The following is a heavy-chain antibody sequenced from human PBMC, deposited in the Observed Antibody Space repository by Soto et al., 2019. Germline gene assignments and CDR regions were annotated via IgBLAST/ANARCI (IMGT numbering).Heavy chain of an antibody. CDR2: ISSSSSNT. CDR1: GFTFSDYY. V-gene: IGHV3-11*05. J-gene: IGHJ6*02. Sequence: PGGSLRLSCAASGFTFSDYYMSWIRQAPGKGLEWVSYISSSSSNTNYADSVKGRFTISRDNAKNSLYLQMNSLRAEDTAVYYCARDLLIVAHGGYYYYGMDVWGQGTTVTVSS. D-gene: IGHD5-12*01. CDR3: ARDLLIVAHGGYYYYGMDV.